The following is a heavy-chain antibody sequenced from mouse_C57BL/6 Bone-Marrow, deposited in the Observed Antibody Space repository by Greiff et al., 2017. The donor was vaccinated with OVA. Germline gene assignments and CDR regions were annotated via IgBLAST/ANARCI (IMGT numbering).Heavy chain of an antibody. CDR3: ASCGAMDY. Sequence: QVQLQQPGAELVMPGASVKLSCKASGYTFTSSWMHWVKQRPGQGLEWIGEIDPSDSYTNYNQKFKGKSTLTVDKSSSTAYMQLSSLTSEDSAVYYCASCGAMDYWGQGTSVTVSS. CDR2: IDPSDSYT. CDR1: GYTFTSSW. V-gene: IGHV1-69*01. J-gene: IGHJ4*01.